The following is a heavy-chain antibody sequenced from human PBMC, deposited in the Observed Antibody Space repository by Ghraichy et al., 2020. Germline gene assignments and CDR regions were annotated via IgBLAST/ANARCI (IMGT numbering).Heavy chain of an antibody. CDR1: GFTFSSYG. V-gene: IGHV3-30*02. J-gene: IGHJ4*02. Sequence: GGSLRLSCAASGFTFSSYGMHWVRQAPGKGLEWVASIRYDGSNKYYADSVKGRFTISRDNSKNTLYLQMNSLRAEDTTVYYCAKDARAVAVASYYFVYWTQGTRVTVST. CDR2: IRYDGSNK. CDR3: AKDARAVAVASYYFVY. D-gene: IGHD6-19*01.